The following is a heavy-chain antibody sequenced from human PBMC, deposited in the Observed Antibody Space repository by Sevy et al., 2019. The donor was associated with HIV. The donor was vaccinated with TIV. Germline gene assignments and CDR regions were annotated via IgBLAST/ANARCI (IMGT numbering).Heavy chain of an antibody. CDR3: ARDSTFWSGSYYYGMDV. CDR2: IWYDGSNK. Sequence: GESLKISCAASGFTFSSYGMHWVRQAPGKGLEWVAVIWYDGSNKYYADSVKGRFTISRDNSKNTLYLQMNSLRAEDTAVYYCARDSTFWSGSYYYGMDVWGQGTTVTVSS. V-gene: IGHV3-33*01. D-gene: IGHD3-3*01. CDR1: GFTFSSYG. J-gene: IGHJ6*02.